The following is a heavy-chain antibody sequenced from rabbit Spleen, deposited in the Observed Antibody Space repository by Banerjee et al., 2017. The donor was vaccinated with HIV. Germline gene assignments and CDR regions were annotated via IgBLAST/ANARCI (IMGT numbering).Heavy chain of an antibody. CDR1: GFAFSADYY. V-gene: IGHV1S45*01. CDR2: IYGGVIDST. CDR3: ARGSATMTMVITGFYLNL. Sequence: QQQLEESGGGLVQPEGTLTLTCTASGFAFSADYYICWVRQAPGKGLESIACIYGGVIDSTYYATWAKGRFTISKTSSTTVTLRVASLTAADTATYFCARGSATMTMVITGFYLNLWGPGTLVTVS. D-gene: IGHD2-1*01. J-gene: IGHJ4*01.